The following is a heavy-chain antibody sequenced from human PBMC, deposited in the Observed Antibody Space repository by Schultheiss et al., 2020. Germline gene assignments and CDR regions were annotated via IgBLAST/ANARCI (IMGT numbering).Heavy chain of an antibody. CDR2: ISWNSGSI. CDR1: GFTFDDYA. J-gene: IGHJ5*02. CDR3: AKAPGIAAAGTWFDP. Sequence: GGSLRLSCAASGFTFDDYAMHWVRQAPGKGLEWVSGISWNSGSIGYADSVKGRFTISRDNAKNSLYLQMNSLRAEDTALYYCAKAPGIAAAGTWFDPWGQGTLVSGFS. V-gene: IGHV3-9*01. D-gene: IGHD6-13*01.